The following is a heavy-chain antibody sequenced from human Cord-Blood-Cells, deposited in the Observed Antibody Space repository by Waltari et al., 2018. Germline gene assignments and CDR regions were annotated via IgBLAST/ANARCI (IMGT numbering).Heavy chain of an antibody. J-gene: IGHJ6*02. V-gene: IGHV6-1*01. CDR3: ARDPKYSSSSYYYGMDV. Sequence: QVQLQQSGPGLVKPSQTLSLTCAISGDSVSSNSAAWNWIRQSPSRGLEWLGRTYYRSKWNKDYAVSVKSRITINPDTSKNQFSLQLNSVNPEDTSVYYCARDPKYSSSSYYYGMDVWGQGTTVTVSS. D-gene: IGHD6-6*01. CDR2: TYYRSKWNK. CDR1: GDSVSSNSAA.